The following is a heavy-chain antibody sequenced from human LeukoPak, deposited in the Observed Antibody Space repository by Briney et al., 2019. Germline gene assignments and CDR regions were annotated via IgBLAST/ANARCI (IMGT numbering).Heavy chain of an antibody. CDR2: ISWDGGST. Sequence: AGGSLRLSCAASGFTFDDYTMHWVRQAPGKGLEWVSLISWDGGSTYYADSVKGRFTISRDNSKNSLYLQMNSLRTEDTALYYCAKDKAYYGSGSLDYWGQGTLVTVSS. D-gene: IGHD3-10*01. J-gene: IGHJ4*02. CDR3: AKDKAYYGSGSLDY. V-gene: IGHV3-43*01. CDR1: GFTFDDYT.